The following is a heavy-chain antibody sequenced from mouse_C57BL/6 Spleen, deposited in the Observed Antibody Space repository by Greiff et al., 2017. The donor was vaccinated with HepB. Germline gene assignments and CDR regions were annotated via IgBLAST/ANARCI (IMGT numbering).Heavy chain of an antibody. Sequence: VQLQQSGAELVRPGTSVKMSCKASGYTFTNYWIGWAKQRPGHGLEWIGDIYPGGGYTNYNEKFKGKATLTADKSSSTAYMQFSSLTSEDSAIYYCARYYDYDVGYAMDYWGQGTSVTVSS. CDR1: GYTFTNYW. V-gene: IGHV1-63*01. CDR3: ARYYDYDVGYAMDY. D-gene: IGHD2-4*01. J-gene: IGHJ4*01. CDR2: IYPGGGYT.